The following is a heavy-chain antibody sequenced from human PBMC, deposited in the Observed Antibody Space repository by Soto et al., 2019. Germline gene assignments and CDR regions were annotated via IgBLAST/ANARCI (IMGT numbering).Heavy chain of an antibody. V-gene: IGHV4-38-2*01. CDR2: IYYSGST. D-gene: IGHD2-2*01. Sequence: PSETLSLTCAVSGYSISSGYYWGWIRQPPGKGLEWIGSIYYSGSTYYNPSLKSRVTISVDTSKNQFSLKLSSVTAADTAVYYCARREGYCSSTGCEDNWFDPWGQGTLVTVSS. J-gene: IGHJ5*02. CDR1: GYSISSGYY. CDR3: ARREGYCSSTGCEDNWFDP.